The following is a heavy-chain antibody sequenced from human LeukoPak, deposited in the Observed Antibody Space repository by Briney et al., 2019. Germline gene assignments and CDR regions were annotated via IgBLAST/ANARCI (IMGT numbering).Heavy chain of an antibody. CDR3: ARRERITIFGVVIIGVIGY. D-gene: IGHD3-3*01. CDR1: GYSISSGYY. CDR2: IYHSGST. V-gene: IGHV4-38-2*01. Sequence: SETLSLTCAVSGYSISSGYYWGWIRQPPGKGLEWIGSIYHSGSTYYNPSLKSRVTISVDTSKNQFSLKLGSVTAADTAVYYCARRERITIFGVVIIGVIGYWGQGTLVTVSS. J-gene: IGHJ4*02.